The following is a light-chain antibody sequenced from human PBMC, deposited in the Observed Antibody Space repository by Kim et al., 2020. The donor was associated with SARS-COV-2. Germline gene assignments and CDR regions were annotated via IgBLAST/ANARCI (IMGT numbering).Light chain of an antibody. Sequence: QSALTQPASVSGSPGQSITISCTGTSSDVGGYNYVSWYQQHPGKAPKLLIYDVTKRPSGVSNRFSGSKSGNTASLTISGLQAEDEADYYCSSYTSSITCGFGTGTKV. J-gene: IGLJ1*01. V-gene: IGLV2-14*01. CDR1: SSDVGGYNY. CDR3: SSYTSSITCG. CDR2: DVT.